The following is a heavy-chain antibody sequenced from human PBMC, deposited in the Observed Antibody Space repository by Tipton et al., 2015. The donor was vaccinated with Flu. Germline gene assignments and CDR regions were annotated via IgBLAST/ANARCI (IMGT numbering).Heavy chain of an antibody. Sequence: TLSLTCTVSGGSVSNSNYYWSWIRQPPGKGLEWIGYIYYNGRTYYNPSLKSRVTISVDTSKNQFSLKLSSVTAADTAVHYCARIESIGWYVDYWGQGTLVTVPS. CDR3: ARIESIGWYVDY. CDR1: GGSVSNSNYY. V-gene: IGHV4-61*01. CDR2: IYYNGRT. D-gene: IGHD6-19*01. J-gene: IGHJ4*02.